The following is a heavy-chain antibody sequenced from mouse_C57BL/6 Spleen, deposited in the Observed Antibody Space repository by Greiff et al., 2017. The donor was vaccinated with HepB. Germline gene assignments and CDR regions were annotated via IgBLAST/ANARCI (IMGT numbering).Heavy chain of an antibody. D-gene: IGHD2-1*01. J-gene: IGHJ3*01. CDR2: INPSTGGT. Sequence: VQLKESGPELVKPGASVKISCKASGYSFTGYYMNWVKQSPEKSLEWIGEINPSTGGTTYNQKFKAKATLTVDKSSSTAYMQLKSLTSEDSAVYYCARSRYGNYLFAYWGQGTLVTVSA. CDR3: ARSRYGNYLFAY. V-gene: IGHV1-42*01. CDR1: GYSFTGYY.